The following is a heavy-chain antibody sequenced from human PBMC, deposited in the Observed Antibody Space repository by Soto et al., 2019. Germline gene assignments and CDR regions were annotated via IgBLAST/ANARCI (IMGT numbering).Heavy chain of an antibody. V-gene: IGHV1-3*01. CDR3: ARGIAAGLNWFDP. CDR2: INAGNGNT. CDR1: GYTFTSYA. Sequence: RASVKVSCKASGYTFTSYAMHWVRQAPGQRLEWMGWINAGNGNTKYSQKFQGRVTITRDTSASTAYMELSSLRSEDTAVYYCARGIAAGLNWFDPWGQGTLVTVSS. D-gene: IGHD6-13*01. J-gene: IGHJ5*02.